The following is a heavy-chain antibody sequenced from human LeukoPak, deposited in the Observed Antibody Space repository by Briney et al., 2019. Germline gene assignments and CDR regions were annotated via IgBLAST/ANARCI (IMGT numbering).Heavy chain of an antibody. CDR2: TRDDGRDE. J-gene: IGHJ5*02. CDR3: AKDLAASGTRWFDP. V-gene: IGHV3-30*02. CDR1: GFTSNSYG. D-gene: IGHD6-13*01. Sequence: GGSLRLSCTASGFTSNSYGMHWVRQAPGKGLEWVAFTRDDGRDEYYADSVKGRFTISRDNSKNMLYLQMNSLRVDDTAMYYCAKDLAASGTRWFDPWGQGTLVTVSS.